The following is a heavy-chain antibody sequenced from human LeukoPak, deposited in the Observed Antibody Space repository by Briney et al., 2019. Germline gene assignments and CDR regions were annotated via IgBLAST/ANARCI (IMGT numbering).Heavy chain of an antibody. Sequence: GSVDSTYYGYSVNGRFTISRDNSKNTLYLQMNSLRAEDTAVYYCAKTRPLDSSSWSHGDYWGQGTLVTVSS. D-gene: IGHD6-13*01. CDR3: AKTRPLDSSSWSHGDY. CDR2: GSVDST. J-gene: IGHJ4*02. V-gene: IGHV3-23*01.